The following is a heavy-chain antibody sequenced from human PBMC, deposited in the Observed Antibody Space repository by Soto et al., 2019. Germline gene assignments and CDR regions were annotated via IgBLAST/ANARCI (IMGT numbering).Heavy chain of an antibody. CDR3: TTGDYYDSSGYYRVNAFDI. CDR1: GFTFSNAW. V-gene: IGHV3-15*01. J-gene: IGHJ3*02. D-gene: IGHD3-22*01. Sequence: GGSLRLSCAASGFTFSNAWMSWVRQVPGKGLEWVGRIKSKTDGGTTDYAAPVKGRFTISRDDSKNTLYLQMNSLKTENTAVYYCTTGDYYDSSGYYRVNAFDIWGQGTMVTVSS. CDR2: IKSKTDGGTT.